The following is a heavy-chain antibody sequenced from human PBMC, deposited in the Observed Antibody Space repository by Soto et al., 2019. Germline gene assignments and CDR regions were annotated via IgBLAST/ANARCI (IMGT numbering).Heavy chain of an antibody. CDR3: AKDIGDYYYYGMDV. CDR2: ISYDGSNK. Sequence: GGSLILSCAASGFTFSGYGMHWVRQAPGKGLEWVAVISYDGSNKYYADSVKGRFTISRDNSKNTLYLQMNSLRAEDTAVYYCAKDIGDYYYYGMDVWGQGTTVTVSS. D-gene: IGHD3-3*01. J-gene: IGHJ6*02. V-gene: IGHV3-30*18. CDR1: GFTFSGYG.